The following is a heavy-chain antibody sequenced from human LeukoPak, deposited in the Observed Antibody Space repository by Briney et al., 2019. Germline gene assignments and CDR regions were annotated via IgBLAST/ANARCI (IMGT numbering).Heavy chain of an antibody. CDR2: IYSGGST. V-gene: IGHV3-53*01. J-gene: IGHJ4*02. Sequence: PGGSLRLSCAASGFTVSSNYMSWVRQAPGKGLEWVSVIYSGGSTYYADSVKGRFTISRDNSKNTLYLQMNSLRAEDTAVYYCARGDIVVVPTAVGSWDYWGQGTLVTVSS. D-gene: IGHD2-2*01. CDR1: GFTVSSNY. CDR3: ARGDIVVVPTAVGSWDY.